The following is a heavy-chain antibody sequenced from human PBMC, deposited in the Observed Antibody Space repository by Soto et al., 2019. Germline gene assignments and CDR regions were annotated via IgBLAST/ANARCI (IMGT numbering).Heavy chain of an antibody. D-gene: IGHD3-3*01. Sequence: GSLELSCVVSGFIFSNNAMHWVRQAPGKGLEWVAFISYDSSEIFYADSVKGRFTISRDNTKNTLFLHMNSPRADDTAVYYCAIARVADSSLDHWGRGVLVTVSS. CDR2: ISYDSSEI. CDR3: AIARVADSSLDH. CDR1: GFIFSNNA. V-gene: IGHV3-30*01. J-gene: IGHJ4*01.